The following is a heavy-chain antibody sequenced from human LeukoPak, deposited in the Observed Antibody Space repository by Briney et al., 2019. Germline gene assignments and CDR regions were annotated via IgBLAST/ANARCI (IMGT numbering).Heavy chain of an antibody. CDR3: ARDWWYGDYSIGNN. D-gene: IGHD4-17*01. J-gene: IGHJ4*02. Sequence: GPVKVSCKASGYTFTTYGISWVRQAPGQGLEWMGWISGYNGNTKYAQNFKGRVTVSTDTSTTTVYMELRSLRSDDTAVYYCARDWWYGDYSIGNNWGQGTLVTVSS. V-gene: IGHV1-18*01. CDR1: GYTFTTYG. CDR2: ISGYNGNT.